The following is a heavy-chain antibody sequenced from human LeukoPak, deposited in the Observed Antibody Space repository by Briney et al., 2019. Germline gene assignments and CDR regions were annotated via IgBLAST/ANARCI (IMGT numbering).Heavy chain of an antibody. J-gene: IGHJ3*02. V-gene: IGHV4-34*01. CDR1: GGSFSGYY. CDR3: ARGSMTTVTTTFDI. D-gene: IGHD4-17*01. Sequence: SETLSLTCAVYGGSFSGYYWSWIRQPPGKGLEWIGEINHSGSTNYNPSLKSRVTISVDTSKNQFSLKLSSVTAADTAVYYCARGSMTTVTTTFDIWGQGTMVTVSS. CDR2: INHSGST.